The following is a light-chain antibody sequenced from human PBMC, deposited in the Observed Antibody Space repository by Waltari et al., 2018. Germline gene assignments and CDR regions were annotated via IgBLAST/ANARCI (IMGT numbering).Light chain of an antibody. Sequence: QSALTQPASVSGSPGQSITISCTGTSSDVGGYDYVSWYQQHPGKAPKLLIYYVTKWPSGVSNRFSGSKSANTASLTISGLQAEDEADYYCFSYRRSSTWVFGEGTKLTVL. CDR1: SSDVGGYDY. CDR3: FSYRRSSTWV. J-gene: IGLJ3*02. CDR2: YVT. V-gene: IGLV2-14*03.